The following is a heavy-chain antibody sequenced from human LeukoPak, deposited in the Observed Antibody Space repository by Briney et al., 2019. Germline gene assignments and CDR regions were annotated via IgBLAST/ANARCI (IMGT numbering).Heavy chain of an antibody. CDR3: AKDASYSSGWYEDY. D-gene: IGHD6-19*01. Sequence: RSGGSLRLSCAASGFTFSSYGMHWVRQAPGKGLEWVAFIRYDGSNKYYADSVKGRFTISRDNSKNTLYLQMNSLRAEDTAVYYCAKDASYSSGWYEDYWGQGTLVTVSS. J-gene: IGHJ4*02. V-gene: IGHV3-30*02. CDR2: IRYDGSNK. CDR1: GFTFSSYG.